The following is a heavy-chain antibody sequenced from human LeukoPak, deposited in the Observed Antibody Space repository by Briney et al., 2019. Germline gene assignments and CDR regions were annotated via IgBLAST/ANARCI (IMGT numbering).Heavy chain of an antibody. V-gene: IGHV3-33*01. J-gene: IGHJ6*02. Sequence: PGGSLRLSCAASGFTFSSYGMHWVRQAPGKGLEWVAVIWYDGSNKYYADSVKGRFTISRDNSKNTLYLQMNSLRAEDTAVYYCARGLVAVAQFRDYYYGMDVWGQGTLVTVSS. CDR1: GFTFSSYG. CDR3: ARGLVAVAQFRDYYYGMDV. CDR2: IWYDGSNK. D-gene: IGHD6-19*01.